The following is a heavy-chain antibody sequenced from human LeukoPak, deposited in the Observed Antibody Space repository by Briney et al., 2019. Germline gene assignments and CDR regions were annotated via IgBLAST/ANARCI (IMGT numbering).Heavy chain of an antibody. CDR1: GFTFSDYY. Sequence: GGSLRLSCAASGFTFSDYYMTWIRQAPGKGLEWVSYISSSSSDTIYADSVKGRFTISRDNAKKSLNLQMNSLRAEDTAVYYCARLGGNYWVDLWGQGTLVTVSS. D-gene: IGHD4-23*01. J-gene: IGHJ5*02. V-gene: IGHV3-11*03. CDR3: ARLGGNYWVDL. CDR2: ISSSSSDT.